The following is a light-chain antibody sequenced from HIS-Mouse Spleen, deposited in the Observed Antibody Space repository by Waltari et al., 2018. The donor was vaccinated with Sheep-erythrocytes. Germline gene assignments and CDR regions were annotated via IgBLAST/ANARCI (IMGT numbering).Light chain of an antibody. CDR1: SSDVGSYNL. J-gene: IGLJ2*01. CDR3: CSYAGSSTFHVV. Sequence: GQSITISCTGTSSDVGSYNLVSWYQQHPGKAPKLKIYEGSKRPSGVSNRFSGSKSGNTASLTISGLQAEDEADYYCCSYAGSSTFHVVFGGGTKLTVL. V-gene: IGLV2-23*03. CDR2: EGS.